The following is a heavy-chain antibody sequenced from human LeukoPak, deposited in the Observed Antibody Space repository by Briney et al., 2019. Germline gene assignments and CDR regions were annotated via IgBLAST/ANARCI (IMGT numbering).Heavy chain of an antibody. D-gene: IGHD3-16*02. CDR2: IYYSGST. V-gene: IGHV4-59*01. CDR3: ARSGIQYYDYVWGSYRPYYFDY. Sequence: SETLSLTCTVSGGSISSYYWSWIRQPPGKGLEWIGYIYYSGSTNNNPSLKSRVTISVDTSKNQFSLKLSSVTAADTAVYYCARSGIQYYDYVWGSYRPYYFDYWGQGTLVTVSS. J-gene: IGHJ4*02. CDR1: GGSISSYY.